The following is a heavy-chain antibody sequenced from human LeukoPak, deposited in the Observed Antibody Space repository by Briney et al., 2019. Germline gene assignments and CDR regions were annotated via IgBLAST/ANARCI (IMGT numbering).Heavy chain of an antibody. Sequence: GRSLRLSCAASGFTFSSYAMHWVRQAPGKGLEWVAVISYDGSNKYYADSVKGRFTISRDNSKNTLYLQMNSLRAEDTAVYYCASPRRVVVTYEVDYWGQGTLVTVSS. J-gene: IGHJ4*02. CDR1: GFTFSSYA. CDR2: ISYDGSNK. V-gene: IGHV3-30-3*01. D-gene: IGHD2-21*02. CDR3: ASPRRVVVTYEVDY.